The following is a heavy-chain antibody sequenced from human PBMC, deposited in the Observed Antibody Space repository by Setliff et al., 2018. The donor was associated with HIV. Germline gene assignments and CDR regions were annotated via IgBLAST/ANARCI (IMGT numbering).Heavy chain of an antibody. CDR2: IAHSGGT. CDR3: AGGPGTTSIDY. CDR1: GESMSGYF. V-gene: IGHV4-34*01. D-gene: IGHD1-26*01. J-gene: IGHJ4*02. Sequence: KPSETLSLTCAFYGESMSGYFWTWIRQSPGTGLEWLGEIAHSGGTNYKSSLKSRLTISVDPSRNQFSLRLTSVTVADTAVYYCAGGPGTTSIDYWAQGTLVTVS.